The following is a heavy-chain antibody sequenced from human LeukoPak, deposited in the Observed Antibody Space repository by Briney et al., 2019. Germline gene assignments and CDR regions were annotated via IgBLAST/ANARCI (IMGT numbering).Heavy chain of an antibody. V-gene: IGHV3-30*18. Sequence: PGGSLRLSCAASGFTFSSYGMRWVRQAPGKGLEWVAVISYDGSNKHYADSVKGRFTISRDNSKNTLYLQMNSLRAEDTAVYYCAKDFGYYDSSGRLDYWGQGTLVTVSS. CDR1: GFTFSSYG. J-gene: IGHJ4*02. CDR3: AKDFGYYDSSGRLDY. D-gene: IGHD3-22*01. CDR2: ISYDGSNK.